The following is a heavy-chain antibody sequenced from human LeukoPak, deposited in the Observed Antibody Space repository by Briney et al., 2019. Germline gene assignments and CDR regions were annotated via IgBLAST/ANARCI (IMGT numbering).Heavy chain of an antibody. V-gene: IGHV3-13*01. J-gene: IGHJ4*02. Sequence: PGGSLRLSCAASGFTFSSFDMHWVRQPTGQGLEWVSTIGTASDTYYPGSVEGRFTISRDNSKNTLYLQMNSLRAEDTAVYYCAKDPPILRWSFDYWGQGTLVTVSS. CDR3: AKDPPILRWSFDY. CDR2: IGTASDT. D-gene: IGHD4-23*01. CDR1: GFTFSSFD.